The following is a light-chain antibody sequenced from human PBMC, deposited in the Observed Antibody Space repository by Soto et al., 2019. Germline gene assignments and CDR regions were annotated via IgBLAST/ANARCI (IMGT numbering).Light chain of an antibody. Sequence: DIVLTQSPGTLSLSPGERATLSCTASHSLSSKSLVWYQQKSGQTPRVLIYDASSRATGIPDRFSGSGSGTDFTLTISRLEPEDSAVYFCQQYDTSPTFGHGTKVEIK. V-gene: IGKV3-20*01. J-gene: IGKJ1*01. CDR3: QQYDTSPT. CDR1: HSLSSKS. CDR2: DAS.